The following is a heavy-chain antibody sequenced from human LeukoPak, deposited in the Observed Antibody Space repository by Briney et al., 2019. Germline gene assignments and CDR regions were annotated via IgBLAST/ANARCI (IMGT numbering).Heavy chain of an antibody. CDR3: ATGTEMDRGVIINGHLDY. Sequence: GGSLRLSCAASGFVFSNSWMGWVRLAPRKGLEWVANIKEDGSETYYVDSVKGRFTISRDNAKNSLDLQMNSLRAEDTAVYYCATGTEMDRGVIINGHLDYWGQGTLVTASS. CDR1: GFVFSNSW. D-gene: IGHD3-10*01. J-gene: IGHJ4*02. V-gene: IGHV3-7*01. CDR2: IKEDGSET.